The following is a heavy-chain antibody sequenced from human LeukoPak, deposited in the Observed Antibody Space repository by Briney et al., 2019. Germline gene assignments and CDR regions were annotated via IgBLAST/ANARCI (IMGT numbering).Heavy chain of an antibody. CDR1: GFTFSSYG. CDR3: ARGRLLGDYFDY. D-gene: IGHD3-16*01. V-gene: IGHV3-30*03. J-gene: IGHJ4*02. CDR2: ISYDGSNK. Sequence: GGSLRLSCAASGFTFSSYGMHWVRQAPGKGLEWVAVISYDGSNKYYADSVKGRFTISRDNAKNSLYLQMNSLRAEGTAVYYCARGRLLGDYFDYWGQGTLVTVSS.